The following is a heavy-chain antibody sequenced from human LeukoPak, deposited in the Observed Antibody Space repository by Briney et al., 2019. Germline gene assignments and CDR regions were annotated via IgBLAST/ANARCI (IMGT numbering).Heavy chain of an antibody. CDR2: ISGSGYS. CDR1: GFTFSSYA. CDR3: AKGTASVSDYDYVWGTYRRGYPSSGYSDY. D-gene: IGHD3-16*02. V-gene: IGHV3-23*01. J-gene: IGHJ4*02. Sequence: GGSLRLSCAAPGFTFSSYAMSWVRQAPGKGLEWVSGISGSGYSYYADSVQGRFTISRDNSKKTLNLQMNNLRAEDTAVYYCAKGTASVSDYDYVWGTYRRGYPSSGYSDYWGQGTLVTVSS.